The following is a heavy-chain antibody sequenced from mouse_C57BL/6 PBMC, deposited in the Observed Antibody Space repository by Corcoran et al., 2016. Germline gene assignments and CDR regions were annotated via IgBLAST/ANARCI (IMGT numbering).Heavy chain of an antibody. D-gene: IGHD1-1*01. V-gene: IGHV1-66*01. CDR1: GYSFTSYY. Sequence: QVQLQQSGPELVKPGASVKISCKASGYSFTSYYIHWVKQRPGQGLEWIGWIYPGSGNTKYNEKFKGKATLTADTSSSTAYMQLSSLTSEDSAVYYCARRGYYYGSSEYFDVWGTGTTVTVSS. CDR3: ARRGYYYGSSEYFDV. CDR2: IYPGSGNT. J-gene: IGHJ1*03.